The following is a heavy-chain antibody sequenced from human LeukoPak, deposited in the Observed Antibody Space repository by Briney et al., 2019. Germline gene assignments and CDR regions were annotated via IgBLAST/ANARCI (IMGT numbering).Heavy chain of an antibody. D-gene: IGHD1-26*01. Sequence: PGRSLRLSCAASGFTFSSYGMHWVRQAPGKGLEWVAVISYDGSNKYYADSVKGRFTISRDNSKNTLYLQMNSLRAEDTAVYYCAKSEWELLGYYYYGMDVWGQGTTVTVSS. J-gene: IGHJ6*02. V-gene: IGHV3-30*18. CDR2: ISYDGSNK. CDR3: AKSEWELLGYYYYGMDV. CDR1: GFTFSSYG.